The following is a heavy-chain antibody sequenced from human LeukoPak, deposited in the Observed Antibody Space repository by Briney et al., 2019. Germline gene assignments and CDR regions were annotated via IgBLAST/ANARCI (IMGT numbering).Heavy chain of an antibody. J-gene: IGHJ4*02. CDR3: ARDAKYYYGSRTYFFFEY. CDR2: IYYSGST. Sequence: PSETLSLTCTVSGGSISSYYWSWIRQPPGKGLEWIEYIYYSGSTNYNPSLKSRVTMSIDTSKNQFSLKLSSVTAADTAIYYCARDAKYYYGSRTYFFFEYWGQGTLLSVSS. CDR1: GGSISSYY. V-gene: IGHV4-59*12. D-gene: IGHD3-10*01.